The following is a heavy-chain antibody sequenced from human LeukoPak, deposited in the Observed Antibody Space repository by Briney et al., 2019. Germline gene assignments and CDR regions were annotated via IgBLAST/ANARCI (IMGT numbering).Heavy chain of an antibody. CDR1: GFTFSSYG. J-gene: IGHJ4*02. CDR2: ISFGGSTM. Sequence: GGSLRLSCAASGFTFSSYGMNWVRQAPGKGLEWVSHISFGGSTMYYADSVTGRFTISRDNAKNSLYLQMNSLRAEDTAVYYCARTGYSSGWFSDYWGQGTLVTVSS. V-gene: IGHV3-48*03. D-gene: IGHD6-19*01. CDR3: ARTGYSSGWFSDY.